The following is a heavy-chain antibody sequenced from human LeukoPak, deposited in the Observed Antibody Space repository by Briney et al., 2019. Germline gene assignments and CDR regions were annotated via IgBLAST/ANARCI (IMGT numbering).Heavy chain of an antibody. D-gene: IGHD2-21*02. CDR2: ISAYNGNT. CDR3: ARGAYCGGDCSSSDAFDI. J-gene: IGHJ3*02. V-gene: IGHV1-18*01. CDR1: GYTFTSIG. Sequence: GASVKVSAKASGYTFTSIGFSWVRQNPGQGLEWMGWISAYNGNTNYAQKFQGRVTMTTDTSTSTAYMELRSLRSDDTAVYYCARGAYCGGDCSSSDAFDIWGRGTMVSVSS.